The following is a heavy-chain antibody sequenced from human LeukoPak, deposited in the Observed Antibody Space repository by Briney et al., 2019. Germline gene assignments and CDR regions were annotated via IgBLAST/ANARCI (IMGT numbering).Heavy chain of an antibody. CDR1: GFTFSSYW. V-gene: IGHV3-74*01. Sequence: GGSLRLSCAASGFTFSSYWMHWVRQAPGKGLVWVSRINSDGSSTSYADSVKGRFTISRDNAKNTLYLQMNSLRAEDTAVYYCARFRFDDSSGYYYYDAFDIWGQGTMVTVSS. CDR2: INSDGSST. CDR3: ARFRFDDSSGYYYYDAFDI. D-gene: IGHD3-22*01. J-gene: IGHJ3*02.